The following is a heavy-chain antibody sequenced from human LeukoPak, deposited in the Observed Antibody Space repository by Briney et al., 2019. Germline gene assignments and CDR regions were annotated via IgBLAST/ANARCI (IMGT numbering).Heavy chain of an antibody. J-gene: IGHJ4*02. D-gene: IGHD5-12*01. V-gene: IGHV3-30-3*01. CDR1: GFTFSSYA. CDR2: ISYDGSNK. CDR3: ARGRGYSGYDEGLDY. Sequence: TGGFLRLSCAASGFTFSSYAMHWVRQAPGKGLEWVAVISYDGSNKYYADSVKGRFTISRDNSKNTLYLQMNSLRAEDTAVYYCARGRGYSGYDEGLDYWGQGTLVTVSS.